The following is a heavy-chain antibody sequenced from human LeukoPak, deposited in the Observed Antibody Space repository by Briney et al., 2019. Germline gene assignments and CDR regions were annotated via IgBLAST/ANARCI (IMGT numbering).Heavy chain of an antibody. J-gene: IGHJ4*02. CDR2: IIPIFGTA. CDR1: GGTFSSYA. V-gene: IGHV1-69*01. Sequence: SVKVSCKASGGTFSSYAISWVRQAPGQGLEWMGGIIPIFGTANYAQKFQGRVTITADESTSTAYMELSSLRSEDTAVYYCASWKRYYDSSGYYFDYWGQGTLVTVSS. CDR3: ASWKRYYDSSGYYFDY. D-gene: IGHD3-22*01.